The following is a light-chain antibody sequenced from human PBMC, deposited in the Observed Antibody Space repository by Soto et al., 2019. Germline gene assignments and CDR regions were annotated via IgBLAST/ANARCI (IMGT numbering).Light chain of an antibody. CDR1: QSVSSNY. CDR2: GAS. J-gene: IGKJ1*01. CDR3: QHFGSSPPWP. V-gene: IGKV3-20*01. Sequence: ENVLTQFPGTLSLSPGERATLSCRASQSVSSNYLAWYQQKPGQAPRLLIYGASSTDAGIPDRFRGSGSGTDFTLPNSRLQPQDFAVDYCQHFGSSPPWPFGQGPEVEMK.